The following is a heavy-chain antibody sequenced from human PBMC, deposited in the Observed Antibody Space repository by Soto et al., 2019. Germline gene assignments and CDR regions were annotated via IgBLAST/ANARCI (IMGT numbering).Heavy chain of an antibody. D-gene: IGHD6-13*01. V-gene: IGHV1-69*13. CDR1: GGTFSSYA. J-gene: IGHJ4*02. CDR2: IIPIFGTA. Sequence: SVKVSCKASGGTFSSYAISWVRQAPGQGLGWMGGIIPIFGTANYAQKFQGRVTITADESTSTAYMELSSLRSEDTAVYYCATSIAADGPGSFDYWGQGTLVTVSS. CDR3: ATSIAADGPGSFDY.